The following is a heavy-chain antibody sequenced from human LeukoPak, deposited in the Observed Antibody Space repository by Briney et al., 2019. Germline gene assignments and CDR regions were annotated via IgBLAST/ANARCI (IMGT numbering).Heavy chain of an antibody. D-gene: IGHD3-22*01. J-gene: IGHJ4*01. Sequence: GGSLRLSCAASGFTVSSNYMSWVRQAPGKGLEWVSVIYSGGSTYYADSVKGRFTISRDNSKNTLYLQMNSLRAEDTAVYYCARSNYYDSSGYYDYFDYWGRGTLVTVSS. CDR3: ARSNYYDSSGYYDYFDY. CDR1: GFTVSSNY. CDR2: IYSGGST. V-gene: IGHV3-53*01.